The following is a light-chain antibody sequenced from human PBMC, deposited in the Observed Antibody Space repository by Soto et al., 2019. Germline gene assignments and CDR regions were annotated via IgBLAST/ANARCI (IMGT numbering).Light chain of an antibody. V-gene: IGKV2-24*01. CDR2: KIS. CDR3: VQGKQFPFT. Sequence: DIVMTQTPLSLPVTLGQPASSSCRSSEGLAFLSWLHQRPGQPPRFLIYKISQRFSGVPDRFSGSGAGTNFTLKISGVEPEDVGVYYCVQGKQFPFTFGPGTRVDIK. J-gene: IGKJ3*01. CDR1: EGLAF.